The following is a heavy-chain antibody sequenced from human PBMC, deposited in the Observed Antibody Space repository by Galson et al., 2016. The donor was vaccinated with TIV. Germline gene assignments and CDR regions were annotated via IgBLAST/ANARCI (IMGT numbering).Heavy chain of an antibody. CDR2: ISSSGILI. J-gene: IGHJ5*02. V-gene: IGHV3-11*05. CDR3: ARGSLDR. Sequence: SLRLSCAISGFTFSDYYMIWVRQAPGKGLQWVSYISSSGILINYADSVKGRSTVSRDNAKDSLFLQMNSLRVEDTAVYYCARGSLDRWGQGTLVAVSS. CDR1: GFTFSDYY.